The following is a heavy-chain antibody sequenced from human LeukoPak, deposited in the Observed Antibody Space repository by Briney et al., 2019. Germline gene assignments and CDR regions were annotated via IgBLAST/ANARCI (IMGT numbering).Heavy chain of an antibody. D-gene: IGHD3-22*01. V-gene: IGHV1-2*02. CDR1: GYIFTGSY. Sequence: GASVKVSCKASGYIFTGSYISWVRQAPGQGLEWMGWINPNSGGTDSAQKFQGRVAMTRDTSLSTAYMELTRLTSDDTAVYYCARPQKYSTTSGYYLVSWGQGTLVTVSS. CDR3: ARPQKYSTTSGYYLVS. CDR2: INPNSGGT. J-gene: IGHJ4*02.